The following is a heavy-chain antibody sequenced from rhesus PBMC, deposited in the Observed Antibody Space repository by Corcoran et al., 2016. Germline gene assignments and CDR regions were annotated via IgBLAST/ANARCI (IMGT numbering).Heavy chain of an antibody. D-gene: IGHD3-34*01. J-gene: IGHJ4*01. Sequence: QVQLQESGTGLVKPSETLSLTCAVSGGAFSGYDWGWICPPPGKGMEWIGYISGSSGSTDYNPSLKSRVTISTDTSKNQFSLKLSSVTAADTAVYYCARGGWAFDYWGQGVLVTVSS. CDR2: ISGSSGST. V-gene: IGHV4-165*01. CDR1: GGAFSGYD. CDR3: ARGGWAFDY.